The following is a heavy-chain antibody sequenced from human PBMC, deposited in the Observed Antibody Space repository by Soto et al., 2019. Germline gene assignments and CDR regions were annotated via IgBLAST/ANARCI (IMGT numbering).Heavy chain of an antibody. D-gene: IGHD6-25*01. CDR1: GGSISSSSYY. CDR3: ARQQRLDYYYMDV. Sequence: SETLSLTCTVSGGSISSSSYYWGWIRQPPGKGLEWIGSIYYSGSTYYNPSLKSRVTISVDTSKNQFSLKLSSVTAADTAVYYCARQQRLDYYYMDVWGKGTTVTVSS. J-gene: IGHJ6*03. V-gene: IGHV4-39*01. CDR2: IYYSGST.